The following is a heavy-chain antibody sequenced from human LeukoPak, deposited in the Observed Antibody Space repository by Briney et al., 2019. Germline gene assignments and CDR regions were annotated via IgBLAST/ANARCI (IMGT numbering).Heavy chain of an antibody. D-gene: IGHD3-10*01. J-gene: IGHJ6*02. Sequence: ASVKVSCKASGYPFTSYGISWVRQAPGQGLEWMGWISAYNGNTNYAQKLQGRVTMTTDTSTSTAYMELRSLRSDDTAVYYCARENLLWFGELLISNYYGMDVWGQGTTVTVSS. V-gene: IGHV1-18*01. CDR2: ISAYNGNT. CDR3: ARENLLWFGELLISNYYGMDV. CDR1: GYPFTSYG.